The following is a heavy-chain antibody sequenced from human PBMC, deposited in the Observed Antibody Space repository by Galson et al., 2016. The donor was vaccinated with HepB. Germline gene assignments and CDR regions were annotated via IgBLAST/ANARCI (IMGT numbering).Heavy chain of an antibody. J-gene: IGHJ5*02. CDR1: GFIFNNAW. D-gene: IGHD4/OR15-4a*01. CDR2: VYYSGNS. CDR3: ARGVVLGASNNWFDP. V-gene: IGHV4-59*01. Sequence: LRLSCAASGFIFNNAWMSWLRQPPGKGLEWIGYVYYSGNSNYNPSLGSRVSMSVDTSKNQFSLKLRSVTAADAAIYFCARGVVLGASNNWFDPWGLGILVTVSS.